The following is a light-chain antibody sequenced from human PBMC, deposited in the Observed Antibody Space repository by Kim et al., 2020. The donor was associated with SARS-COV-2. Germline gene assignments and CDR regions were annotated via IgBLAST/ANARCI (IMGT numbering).Light chain of an antibody. CDR2: AAS. CDR1: PGTGYN. J-gene: IGKJ3*01. CDR3: QKYNSVPFT. V-gene: IGKV1-27*01. Sequence: DIQMTQSPSSLSASVGDRVTITCRASPGTGYNLAWYQQKPGKVPKLLIYAASTLQSGVPSRFSGSGSGTDFTLTIRSLQPEDVATYYCQKYNSVPFTFGPGTKVDIK.